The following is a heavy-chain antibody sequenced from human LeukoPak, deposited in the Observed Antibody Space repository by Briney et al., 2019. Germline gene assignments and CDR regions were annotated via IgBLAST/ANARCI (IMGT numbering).Heavy chain of an antibody. CDR3: ARISRGGN. Sequence: GGSLRLSCAASGITFSSNYMSWVRQAPGKGLEWVSVIYSGGSTYYADSVQGRFTISRDNSENTLYLQMNSLRAEDTAVYYCARISRGGNWGQGTLVTVSS. CDR1: GITFSSNY. CDR2: IYSGGST. V-gene: IGHV3-53*01. J-gene: IGHJ4*02.